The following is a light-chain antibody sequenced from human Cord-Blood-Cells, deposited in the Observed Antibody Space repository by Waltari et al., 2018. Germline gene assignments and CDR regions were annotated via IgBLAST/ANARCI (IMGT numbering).Light chain of an antibody. CDR3: CSYAGSSTWV. CDR1: SSDVGSYTL. CDR2: EGS. Sequence: QSALTQPASVSGSPGQSITISCTGTSSDVGSYTLVSWYQQHPGKAPKLMIYEGSKRPSGVSNRFSGSKSGNTASLTISGRQAEDEADYYCCSYAGSSTWVFGGGTKLTVL. V-gene: IGLV2-23*01. J-gene: IGLJ3*02.